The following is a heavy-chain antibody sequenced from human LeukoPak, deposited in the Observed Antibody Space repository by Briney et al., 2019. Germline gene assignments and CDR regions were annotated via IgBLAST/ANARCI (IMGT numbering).Heavy chain of an antibody. CDR2: IIPILGIA. Sequence: ASVKVSCKASGYTFTSYGISWVRQAPGQGLEWMGRIIPILGIANYAQKFQGRVTITADKSTSTAYMELSSLRSEDTAVYYCARVTGSGPTFDIWGQGTMVTVSS. V-gene: IGHV1-69*04. CDR3: ARVTGSGPTFDI. CDR1: GYTFTSYG. J-gene: IGHJ3*02. D-gene: IGHD2-15*01.